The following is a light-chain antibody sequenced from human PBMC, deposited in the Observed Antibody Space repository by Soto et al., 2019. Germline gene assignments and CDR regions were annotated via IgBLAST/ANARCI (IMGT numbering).Light chain of an antibody. CDR3: QQYYSTPLN. CDR2: WAS. CDR1: QSVLYSSNNKNY. V-gene: IGKV4-1*01. Sequence: DIVMTQSPDSLAVALGERATINCKSSQSVLYSSNNKNYLAWYQQKPGQPPKLLIYWASTRESGVPDRFSGSGSGTNFTLTISSLQADDVAVYYCQQYYSTPLNFGGGTQVDI. J-gene: IGKJ4*01.